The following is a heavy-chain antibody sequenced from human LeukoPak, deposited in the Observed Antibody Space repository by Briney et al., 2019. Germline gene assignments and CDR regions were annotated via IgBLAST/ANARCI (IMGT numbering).Heavy chain of an antibody. CDR1: GLTLSSYW. Sequence: GGSLRFSCAASGLTLSSYWMNWVRQAQGKGLVGVSRINSDGRSTNYADSVKGRFTISRDNAKNTLSLQMNSLRAEDTAVYYCARASDYYYDSSAYYYWGQGTLVTVSS. CDR3: ARASDYYYDSSAYYY. D-gene: IGHD3-22*01. CDR2: INSDGRST. V-gene: IGHV3-74*01. J-gene: IGHJ4*02.